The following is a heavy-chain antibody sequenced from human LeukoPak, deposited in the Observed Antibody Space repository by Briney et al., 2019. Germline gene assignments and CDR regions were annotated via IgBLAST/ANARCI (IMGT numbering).Heavy chain of an antibody. D-gene: IGHD2-15*01. CDR1: GYTFTSYG. Sequence: ASVKVSCKASGYTFTSYGISWVRQAPGQGLEWMGWISAYNGNTNYAQKLQGRVTMTTDTSTSTAYMELNSLRSDDTAVYYCARASRTPNYCSGGSCDPWCFDYWGQGTLVTVSS. CDR2: ISAYNGNT. CDR3: ARASRTPNYCSGGSCDPWCFDY. J-gene: IGHJ4*02. V-gene: IGHV1-18*01.